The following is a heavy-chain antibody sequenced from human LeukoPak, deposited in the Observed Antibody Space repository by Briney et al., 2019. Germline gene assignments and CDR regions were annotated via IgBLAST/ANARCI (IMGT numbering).Heavy chain of an antibody. CDR2: IWYDGSNK. Sequence: GGSLRLSCAASGFTFSSYGMHWVRQAPGKGLEWVAVIWYDGSNKYYADSVKGRFTISRDNSKNTLYLQMNSLRAEDTAVYYCAKAPVGHYDFWSGYYWGQGTLVTVSS. CDR3: AKAPVGHYDFWSGYY. D-gene: IGHD3-3*01. J-gene: IGHJ4*02. V-gene: IGHV3-33*06. CDR1: GFTFSSYG.